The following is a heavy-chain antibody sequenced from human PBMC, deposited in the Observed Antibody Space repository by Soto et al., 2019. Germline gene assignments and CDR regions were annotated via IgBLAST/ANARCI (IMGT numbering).Heavy chain of an antibody. J-gene: IGHJ6*02. V-gene: IGHV1-18*04. CDR1: GYTFTSYG. D-gene: IGHD3-3*01. CDR2: ISAYNGNT. Sequence: ASVKVSCKASGYTFTSYGISWVRQAPGQGLEWMGWISAYNGNTNYAQKLQGRVTMTTDTSTSTAYMELRSLRSDDTAVYYCARVGGAPLTIFGVVISHYYGMDVWGQGTTVPVSS. CDR3: ARVGGAPLTIFGVVISHYYGMDV.